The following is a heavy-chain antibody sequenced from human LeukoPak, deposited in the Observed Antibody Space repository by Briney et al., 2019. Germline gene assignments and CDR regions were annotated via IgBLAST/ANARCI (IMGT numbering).Heavy chain of an antibody. CDR2: ISNSGSTI. V-gene: IGHV3-48*04. D-gene: IGHD3-16*02. CDR3: ARDGGTYRRYFDY. CDR1: GFTFSSYS. J-gene: IGHJ4*02. Sequence: QSGGSLRLSCAASGFTFSSYSVNWVRQAPGKGLEWVSYISNSGSTIYYADSVKGRFTISRDNAKNSLYLQMNSLRAEDTAVYYCARDGGTYRRYFDYWGQGTLVTVTS.